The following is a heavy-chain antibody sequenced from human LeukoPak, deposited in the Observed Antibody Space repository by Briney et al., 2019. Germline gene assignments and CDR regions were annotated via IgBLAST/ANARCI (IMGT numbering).Heavy chain of an antibody. D-gene: IGHD6-6*01. CDR1: GGSISSGGYY. V-gene: IGHV4-31*03. Sequence: SQTLSLTCTVSGGSISSGGYYWSWIRQHPGKGLEWIGYIYYSGSTYYNPSLKSRVTISVDTSKNQFSLKLSSVTAADTAVYYCALKVPEYSSPYGYYYYYMDVWGKGTTVTVSS. J-gene: IGHJ6*03. CDR3: ALKVPEYSSPYGYYYYYMDV. CDR2: IYYSGST.